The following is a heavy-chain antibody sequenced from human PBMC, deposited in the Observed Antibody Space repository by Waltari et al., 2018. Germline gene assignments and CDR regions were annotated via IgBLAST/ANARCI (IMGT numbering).Heavy chain of an antibody. CDR2: ISGSGGST. D-gene: IGHD2-15*01. V-gene: IGHV3-23*04. J-gene: IGHJ4*02. CDR3: AKELDLKGSGGSCSDY. Sequence: EVQLVESGGGLVQPGGSLRLSCAASGITFSGSAMRWVRPGPGKGLEWVSAISGSGGSTYYADSVKGRFTIARDNSKNTLYLQMNSLRADDTAVYYCAKELDLKGSGGSCSDYWGQGTLVTVSS. CDR1: GITFSGSA.